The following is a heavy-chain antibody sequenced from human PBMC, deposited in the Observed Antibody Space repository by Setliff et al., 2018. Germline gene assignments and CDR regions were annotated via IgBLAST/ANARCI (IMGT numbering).Heavy chain of an antibody. V-gene: IGHV4-4*08. J-gene: IGHJ6*03. CDR2: IYTGGST. CDR1: GVSVSRHY. D-gene: IGHD1-26*01. Sequence: PSETLSLTCIVSGVSVSRHYWSWIRQPPGKTLEWIGYIYTGGSTTYNPSLKSRVTLSLDTSKNHLSLKVSSVTAADTAVYYCARAPPNRYSGSYEYFYMDVWGKGTTVTVSS. CDR3: ARAPPNRYSGSYEYFYMDV.